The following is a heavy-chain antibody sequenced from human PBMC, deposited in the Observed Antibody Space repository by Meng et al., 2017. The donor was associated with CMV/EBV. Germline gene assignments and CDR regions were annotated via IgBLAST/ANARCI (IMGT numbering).Heavy chain of an antibody. CDR3: AHHSYSSSFVPSHDY. CDR1: GFTFSSSA. Sequence: LSLTGAASGFTFSSSAMSWVRQAPGKGLEWVSAISGSGGSTYYADSVKGRFTISRDNSKNTLYLQMNSLRAEDTAVYYCAHHSYSSSFVPSHDYWGQGTLVTVSS. D-gene: IGHD6-13*01. CDR2: ISGSGGST. V-gene: IGHV3-23*01. J-gene: IGHJ4*02.